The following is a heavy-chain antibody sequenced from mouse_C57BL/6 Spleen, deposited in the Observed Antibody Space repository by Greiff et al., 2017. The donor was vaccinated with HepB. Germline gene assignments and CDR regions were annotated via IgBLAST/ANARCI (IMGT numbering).Heavy chain of an antibody. CDR1: GYTFTDYY. CDR2: IYPGSGNT. Sequence: VQLQQSGAELVRPGASVKLSCKASGYTFTDYYINWVKQRPGQGLEWIARIYPGSGNTYYNEKFKGKATLTAEKSSSTAYMQLSSLTSEDSAVYFCARREDSAWFAYWGQGTLVTVSA. J-gene: IGHJ3*01. V-gene: IGHV1-76*01. CDR3: ARREDSAWFAY.